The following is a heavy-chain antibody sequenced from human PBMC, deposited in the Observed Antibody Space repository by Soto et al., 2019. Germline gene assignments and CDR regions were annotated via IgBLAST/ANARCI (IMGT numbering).Heavy chain of an antibody. J-gene: IGHJ5*02. CDR3: ARGGVSSSPPPRFDP. D-gene: IGHD6-6*01. CDR2: INHSGST. Sequence: PSETLSLTCAVYGGSFSGYYWSWIRQPPGKGLEWIGEINHSGSTNYNPSLKSRVTISVDTSKNQFSLKLSSVTAADTAVYYCARGGVSSSPPPRFDPWGQGTLVTVSS. V-gene: IGHV4-34*01. CDR1: GGSFSGYY.